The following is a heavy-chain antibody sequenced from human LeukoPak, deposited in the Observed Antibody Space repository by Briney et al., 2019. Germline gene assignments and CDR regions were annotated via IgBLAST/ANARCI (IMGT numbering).Heavy chain of an antibody. CDR1: GGSISSYY. D-gene: IGHD2-2*01. V-gene: IGHV4-59*08. Sequence: PSETLSLTCTVSGGSISSYYGSWIRQPPGKGLEWIGYIYYSGSTNYNPSLKSRVTISVDTSKNQFSLKLSSVTASDTAVYYCARSSQWYYQVRWSPVNWFDPWGQGTLVTVSS. CDR3: ARSSQWYYQVRWSPVNWFDP. J-gene: IGHJ5*02. CDR2: IYYSGST.